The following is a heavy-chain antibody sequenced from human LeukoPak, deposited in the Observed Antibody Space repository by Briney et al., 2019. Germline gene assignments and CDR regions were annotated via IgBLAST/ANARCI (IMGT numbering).Heavy chain of an antibody. D-gene: IGHD3-22*01. CDR3: ARDRSPEGYYDSSHWDYYHGMDV. CDR1: GGSISSYY. CDR2: IYYSGST. V-gene: IGHV4-59*01. J-gene: IGHJ6*02. Sequence: PSETLSLTCTVSGGSISSYYWSWIRQPPGKGLEWIGYIYYSGSTNYNPSLKSRVTISVDTSKNQFSLELSSVTAADTAMYYCARDRSPEGYYDSSHWDYYHGMDVWGQGTTVTVSS.